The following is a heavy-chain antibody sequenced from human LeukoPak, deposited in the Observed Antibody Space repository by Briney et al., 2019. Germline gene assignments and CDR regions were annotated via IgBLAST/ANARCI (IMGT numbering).Heavy chain of an antibody. J-gene: IGHJ4*02. Sequence: GGSMRLSCAASGFTFSSYAMSWVRQAPGKGLEWVSAISGSGGSTYYADSVKGRFTISRDNSKNTLYLQMNSLRAEDTAVYYCAKGIVGATRKINFFDYWGQGTLVTVSS. CDR3: AKGIVGATRKINFFDY. V-gene: IGHV3-23*01. CDR2: ISGSGGST. D-gene: IGHD1-26*01. CDR1: GFTFSSYA.